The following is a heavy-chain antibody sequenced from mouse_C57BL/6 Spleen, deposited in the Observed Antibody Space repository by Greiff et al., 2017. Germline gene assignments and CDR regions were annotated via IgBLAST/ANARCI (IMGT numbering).Heavy chain of an antibody. D-gene: IGHD4-1*01. CDR2: IYPRDGST. CDR3: ARYWDGAYFDY. Sequence: VKLVESGPELVKPGASVKLSCKASGYTFTSYDINWVKQRPGQGLEWIGWIYPRDGSTKYNEKFKGKATLTVDTSSSTAYMELHSLTSEDSAVYFCARYWDGAYFDYWGQGTTLTVSS. CDR1: GYTFTSYD. J-gene: IGHJ2*01. V-gene: IGHV1-85*01.